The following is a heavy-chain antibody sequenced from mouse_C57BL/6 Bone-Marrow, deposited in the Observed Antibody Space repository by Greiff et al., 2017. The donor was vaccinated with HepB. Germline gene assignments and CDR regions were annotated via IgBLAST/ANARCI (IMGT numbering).Heavy chain of an antibody. CDR3: AKNYGSRSWFAY. D-gene: IGHD1-1*01. J-gene: IGHJ3*01. Sequence: QVQLQQPGAELVKPGASVKLSCKASGYTFTSYWMHWVKQRPGQGLEWIGMIHPNSGSTNYNEKFKSKATLTVDKSSSTAYMQLSSLTSEESAVYYCAKNYGSRSWFAYWGQGTLVTVSA. V-gene: IGHV1-64*01. CDR2: IHPNSGST. CDR1: GYTFTSYW.